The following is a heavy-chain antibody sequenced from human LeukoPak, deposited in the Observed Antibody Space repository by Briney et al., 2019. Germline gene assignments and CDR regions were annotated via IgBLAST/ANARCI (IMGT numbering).Heavy chain of an antibody. J-gene: IGHJ4*02. D-gene: IGHD3-10*01. Sequence: GGSLRLSCAASGFTFNTYELNWVRQAPGKGLEWVSYISTTAGTIRYADSVKGRFTISRDNAKNSLFLQMNSLRAEDTAVYYCARDSYYASGIDYWGQGTLVTVSS. CDR1: GFTFNTYE. CDR3: ARDSYYASGIDY. V-gene: IGHV3-48*03. CDR2: ISTTAGTI.